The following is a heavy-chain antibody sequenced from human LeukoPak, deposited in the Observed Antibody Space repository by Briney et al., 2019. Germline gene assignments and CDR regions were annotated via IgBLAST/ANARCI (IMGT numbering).Heavy chain of an antibody. CDR2: ISSSGSTI. V-gene: IGHV3-11*01. CDR1: GFTFSDYY. D-gene: IGHD3-10*01. CDR3: AKGDFYGSGRDYYYYMDV. Sequence: GGSLRLSCAASGFTFSDYYMSWIRQAPGKGLEWVSYISSSGSTIYYADSVKGRFTISRDNAKNSLYLQMNSLRAEDTAVYNCAKGDFYGSGRDYYYYMDVWGKGTTVTISS. J-gene: IGHJ6*03.